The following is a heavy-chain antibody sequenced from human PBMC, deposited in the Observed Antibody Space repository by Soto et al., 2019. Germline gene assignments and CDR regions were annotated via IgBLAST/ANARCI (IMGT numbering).Heavy chain of an antibody. CDR2: IHPSGGGA. Sequence: ASVKVSCKASENTFSSYYLHWVRQAPGQGLEWMGMIHPSGGGATYAQKFLGRVTMTRDTSTSTVFMELSSPRSEDTAIYYCSRGGHITVVTASFDFWGQGTLVTVSS. D-gene: IGHD2-21*02. V-gene: IGHV1-46*03. CDR3: SRGGHITVVTASFDF. CDR1: ENTFSSYY. J-gene: IGHJ4*02.